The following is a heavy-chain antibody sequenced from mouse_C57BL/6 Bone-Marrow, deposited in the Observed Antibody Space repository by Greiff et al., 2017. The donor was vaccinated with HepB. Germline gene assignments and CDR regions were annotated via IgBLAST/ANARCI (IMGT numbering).Heavy chain of an antibody. V-gene: IGHV1-5*01. CDR2: IYPGNSDT. CDR1: GYTFTSYW. Sequence: DVQLQESGTVLARPGASVKMSCKTSGYTFTSYWMHWVKQRPGQGLEWIGAIYPGNSDTSYNQKFKGKAKLTAVTSASTAYMELSSLTNEDSAVYYCTRGPLYGSSHYYAMDYWGQGTSVTVSS. CDR3: TRGPLYGSSHYYAMDY. D-gene: IGHD1-1*01. J-gene: IGHJ4*01.